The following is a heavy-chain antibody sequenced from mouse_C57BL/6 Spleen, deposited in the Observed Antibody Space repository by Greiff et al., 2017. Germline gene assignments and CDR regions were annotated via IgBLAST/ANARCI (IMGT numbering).Heavy chain of an antibody. CDR1: GFAFSSYW. J-gene: IGHJ2*01. D-gene: IGHD2-5*01. CDR3: AKCSNYYYFDY. CDR2: IYPGDGDT. V-gene: IGHV1-80*01. Sequence: VQLVESGAELVKPGASVKISCKASGFAFSSYWMNWVKQRPGKGLEWIGQIYPGDGDTNYNGKFKGKATLTADKSSSTAYMQLSSLTSEDSAVYFCAKCSNYYYFDYWGQGTTLTVSS.